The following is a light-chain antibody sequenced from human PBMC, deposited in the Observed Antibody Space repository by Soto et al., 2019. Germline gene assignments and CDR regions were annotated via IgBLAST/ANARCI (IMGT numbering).Light chain of an antibody. V-gene: IGKV3-15*01. CDR1: QSVRSN. Sequence: EIVMTQSPATLSLSPGERATLSCRASQSVRSNLAWYQHKPGQAPRLLIYAASTRATAVPARFSASGSGTEFTLTISGLQSEYCAVDYCHQYEHWDEGFGQGTVLEI. CDR2: AAS. J-gene: IGKJ5*01. CDR3: HQYEHWDEG.